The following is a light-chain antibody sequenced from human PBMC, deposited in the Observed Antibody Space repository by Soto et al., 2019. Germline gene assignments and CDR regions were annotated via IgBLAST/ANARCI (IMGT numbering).Light chain of an antibody. CDR1: QSLNRW. CDR3: QQSYSTPRT. Sequence: IEMIQSPSSLSASVGDRVTIACRASQSLNRWLAWYQQKPGKAPKLLIYDASSLQSGVPSRFSGSGSGTDFTLTISSLQPEDFATYYCQQSYSTPRTFGQGTKVDIK. V-gene: IGKV1-39*01. CDR2: DAS. J-gene: IGKJ1*01.